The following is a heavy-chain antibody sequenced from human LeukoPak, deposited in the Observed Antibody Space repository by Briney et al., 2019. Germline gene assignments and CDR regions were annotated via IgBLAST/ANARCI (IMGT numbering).Heavy chain of an antibody. J-gene: IGHJ6*02. Sequence: PGGSLRLSCAASGFTFSSYAMSWVRQAPGKGLEWVSSISSSSSYIYYADSVKGRFTISRDNAKNSLYLQMNSLRAEGTAVYYCARDQTSRLRWLGDYYYYGMDVWGQGTTVTVSS. CDR3: ARDQTSRLRWLGDYYYYGMDV. D-gene: IGHD4-23*01. V-gene: IGHV3-21*01. CDR2: ISSSSSYI. CDR1: GFTFSSYA.